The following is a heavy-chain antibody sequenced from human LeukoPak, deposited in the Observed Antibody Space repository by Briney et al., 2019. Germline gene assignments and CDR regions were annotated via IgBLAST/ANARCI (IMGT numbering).Heavy chain of an antibody. D-gene: IGHD3-10*01. V-gene: IGHV5-51*01. Sequence: GESLKISCKSSGYSFTSYWICWVRHMPGKGLEWMGIIDPSDSETRYTPSFQGQVTISVAKSLPTAYLQWNSLKASDTAMYYCARHTAMGPSGDYWGQGTLVTVSS. J-gene: IGHJ4*02. CDR3: ARHTAMGPSGDY. CDR2: IDPSDSET. CDR1: GYSFTSYW.